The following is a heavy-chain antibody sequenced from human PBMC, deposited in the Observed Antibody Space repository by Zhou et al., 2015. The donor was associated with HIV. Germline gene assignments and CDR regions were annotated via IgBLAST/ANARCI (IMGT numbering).Heavy chain of an antibody. D-gene: IGHD5-24*01. V-gene: IGHV1-8*01. CDR3: ARDVEMPTIGVYYYGMDV. CDR1: GYTFTTYD. Sequence: QVQLVQSGAEVKKPGASVKVSCKASGYTFTTYDINWMRQATGQRPEWMGWMNTGGGQTGYAQKFQGRVTMTRDTSISTAYMELSGLTSEDTAMYYCARDVEMPTIGVYYYGMDVWGQGTTVTVSS. CDR2: MNTGGGQT. J-gene: IGHJ6*02.